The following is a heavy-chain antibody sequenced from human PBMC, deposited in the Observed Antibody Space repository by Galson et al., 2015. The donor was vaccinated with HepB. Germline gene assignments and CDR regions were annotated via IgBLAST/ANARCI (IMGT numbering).Heavy chain of an antibody. Sequence: QSGAEVTKPGASVKVSCKASGYTFTSYGISWVRQAPGQGLEWMGWVSAYNGNTNYAQKLQGRVTMTEDTSTDTAYMELSSLRSEDTAVYYCATVCTSCYRGSLDYWGQGTLVTVSS. CDR2: VSAYNGNT. CDR1: GYTFTSYG. V-gene: IGHV1-18*04. CDR3: ATVCTSCYRGSLDY. D-gene: IGHD2-2*02. J-gene: IGHJ4*02.